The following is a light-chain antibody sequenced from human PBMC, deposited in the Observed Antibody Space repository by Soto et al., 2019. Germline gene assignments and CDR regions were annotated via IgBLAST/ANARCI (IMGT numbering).Light chain of an antibody. V-gene: IGLV2-8*01. CDR2: EVT. J-gene: IGLJ1*01. Sequence: SPPPSASGSPGQSVTISCTVTSSDVGGYNYVSWYQQHPGKAPKLMIYEVTKRPSGVPDRFSGSKSGNTASLTVSGLQAEDEADYFCSSHAGDNTYVFGTGTKVTVL. CDR3: SSHAGDNTYV. CDR1: SSDVGGYNY.